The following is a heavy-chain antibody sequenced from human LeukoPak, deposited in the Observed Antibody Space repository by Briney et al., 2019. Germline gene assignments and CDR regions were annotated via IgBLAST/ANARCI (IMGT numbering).Heavy chain of an antibody. CDR2: IAPSDSHS. Sequence: GESLKISCKVSGYSFPSYWITWVRQMPGKGLEWMGRIAPSDSHSNYNPSFEGHVAFSVDKSISTVYLQWSSLKASDTAMYYCVRRPPGVYDTTQNWFDPWGQGTLVTVSS. CDR3: VRRPPGVYDTTQNWFDP. V-gene: IGHV5-10-1*01. J-gene: IGHJ5*02. CDR1: GYSFPSYW. D-gene: IGHD3-22*01.